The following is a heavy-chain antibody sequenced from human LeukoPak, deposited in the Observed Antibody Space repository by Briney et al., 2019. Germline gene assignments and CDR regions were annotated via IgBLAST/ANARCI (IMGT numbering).Heavy chain of an antibody. CDR3: ARLGDSGSYPNWFDP. D-gene: IGHD3-10*01. CDR2: IYYSGST. V-gene: IGHV4-39*07. CDR1: GGSISSSSYY. Sequence: SETLSLTCTVSGGSISSSSYYWGWIRQPPGKGLEWIGSIYYSGSTYYSPSLKSRVTISVDTSKNQFSLKLSSVTAADTAVYYCARLGDSGSYPNWFDPWGQGTLVTVSS. J-gene: IGHJ5*02.